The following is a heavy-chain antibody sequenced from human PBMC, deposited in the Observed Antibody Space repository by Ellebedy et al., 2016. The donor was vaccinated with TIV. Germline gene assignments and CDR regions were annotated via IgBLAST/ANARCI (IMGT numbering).Heavy chain of an antibody. Sequence: PGGSLRLSCAASGLTFSSHAMSRVRQAPGKGLEWVSSITESGGNTYYADSVKGRFTLSRDNSKDTLFLQMNSLRAEDTAIYFCSRDPVGVGPAFDVWGQGTMVTVSS. CDR3: SRDPVGVGPAFDV. CDR1: GLTFSSHA. D-gene: IGHD4-23*01. V-gene: IGHV3-23*01. J-gene: IGHJ3*01. CDR2: ITESGGNT.